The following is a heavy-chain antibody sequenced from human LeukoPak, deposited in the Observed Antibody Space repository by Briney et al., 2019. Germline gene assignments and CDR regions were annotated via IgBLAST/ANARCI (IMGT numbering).Heavy chain of an antibody. CDR3: ARDRPNWGIDF. V-gene: IGHV3-48*02. CDR1: GFPLNSRH. J-gene: IGHJ4*02. D-gene: IGHD7-27*01. CDR2: ISSGGDAI. Sequence: GGSLRLSCAASGFPLNSRHMNWVRQAPGQGLEWVSYISSGGDAIYYADSVKGRFTMSRDFAKNSLYLHMNSLRDEDTAVYYCARDRPNWGIDFWGQGTLVTVSS.